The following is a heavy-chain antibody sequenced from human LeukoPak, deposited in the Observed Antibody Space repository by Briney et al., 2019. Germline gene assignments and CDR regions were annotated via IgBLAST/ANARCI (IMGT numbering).Heavy chain of an antibody. D-gene: IGHD6-13*01. V-gene: IGHV3-30*18. CDR3: AKVDHYSSTWRHYYYYYMDV. CDR2: ISYDGSNK. J-gene: IGHJ6*03. Sequence: GGSLRLSCAASGFTFSSYGMHWVRQAPGKGLEWVAVISYDGSNKYYADSVKGRFTISRDNSKNTLYLQMNSLRAEDTAVYYCAKVDHYSSTWRHYYYYYMDVWGKGTTVTVSS. CDR1: GFTFSSYG.